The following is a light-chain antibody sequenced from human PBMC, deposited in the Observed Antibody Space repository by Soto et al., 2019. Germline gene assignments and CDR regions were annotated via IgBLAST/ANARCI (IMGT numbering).Light chain of an antibody. CDR3: QQSSNSPMYT. Sequence: DIQMTQSPSPLSASVGDRVTITCRASQSIAYYVNWFQQKPGKAPKLLIYAASSLQSGVPSRFSGSGSGTDFTLTISSLQPEDFATYYCQQSSNSPMYTFGQGT. J-gene: IGKJ2*01. CDR1: QSIAYY. V-gene: IGKV1-39*01. CDR2: AAS.